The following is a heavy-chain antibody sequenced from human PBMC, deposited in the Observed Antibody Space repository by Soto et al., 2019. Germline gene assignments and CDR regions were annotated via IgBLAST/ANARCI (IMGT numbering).Heavy chain of an antibody. CDR1: GFTFSSYA. D-gene: IGHD1-1*01. CDR2: IIDSGGNT. J-gene: IGHJ3*02. CDR3: AKDQATGTTRGRPSDI. V-gene: IGHV3-23*01. Sequence: EVQLLESGGGLVQPGGSLRLSCVASGFTFSSYAMSWVRQAPGKGLEWVSTIIDSGGNTNYADSVRGRFTVSRDKTKNTLYMQMSSLRADDTAVYYCAKDQATGTTRGRPSDIWGQGTMVTVSS.